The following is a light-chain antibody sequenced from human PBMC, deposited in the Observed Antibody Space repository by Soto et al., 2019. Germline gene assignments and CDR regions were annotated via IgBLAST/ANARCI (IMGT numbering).Light chain of an antibody. J-gene: IGKJ5*01. CDR3: QQRSNPIT. V-gene: IGKV3D-20*02. CDR1: QSVSSSY. CDR2: GAS. Sequence: EIVLTQSPGTLSLSPGERATLSCRASQSVSSSYLAWYQQKPGQAPSLLIYGASRRATGIPDRFSGSGSGTDFTLTISSLEPEDFAVYYCQQRSNPITFGQGTRLEIK.